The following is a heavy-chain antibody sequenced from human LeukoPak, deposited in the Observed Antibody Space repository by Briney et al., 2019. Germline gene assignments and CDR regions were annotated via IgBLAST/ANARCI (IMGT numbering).Heavy chain of an antibody. J-gene: IGHJ4*02. V-gene: IGHV1-69*04. CDR2: IIPILGIA. Sequence: ASVKVSCKASGGTFSSYAISWVRQAPGQGLEWMGRIIPILGIANYAQKFQGRVTITADKSTSTAHMELSSLRSDDTAVYYCARGQRGIAVAGNDYWGQGILVTVSS. CDR3: ARGQRGIAVAGNDY. CDR1: GGTFSSYA. D-gene: IGHD6-19*01.